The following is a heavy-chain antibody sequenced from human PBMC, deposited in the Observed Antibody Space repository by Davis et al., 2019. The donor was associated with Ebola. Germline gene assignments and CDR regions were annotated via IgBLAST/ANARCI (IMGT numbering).Heavy chain of an antibody. D-gene: IGHD5-18*01. CDR3: ARGWLRGGLDV. V-gene: IGHV6-1*01. J-gene: IGHJ6*04. Sequence: HPQIPSHTRAISGERVSTKGTAWNLIRQSPSRGLEWLGRIYYTSKWNNDYAVSVKSRITINPDTSKNQFSLPLNSVTPEDTALYYCARGWLRGGLDVWGGGTTVTVSS. CDR2: IYYTSKWNN. CDR1: GERVSTKGTA.